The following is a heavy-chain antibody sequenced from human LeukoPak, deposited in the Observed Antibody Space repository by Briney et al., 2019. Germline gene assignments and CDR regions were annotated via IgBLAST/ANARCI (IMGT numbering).Heavy chain of an antibody. V-gene: IGHV4-59*08. CDR3: ARLPGCSGADCFRAFDI. CDR1: GGSISSYY. D-gene: IGHD2-21*02. Sequence: SETLSLTCTVSGGSISSYYWIWIRQPPGKGLECIVYIHHSGSANYNPALRSRITMSVDTFKNHGSLSVISVTAADTPVYYCARLPGCSGADCFRAFDIWGQGTMVTVSS. CDR2: IHHSGSA. J-gene: IGHJ3*02.